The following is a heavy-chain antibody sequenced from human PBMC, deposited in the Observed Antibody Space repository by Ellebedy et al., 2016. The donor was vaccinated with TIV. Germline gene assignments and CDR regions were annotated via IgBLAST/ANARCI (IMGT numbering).Heavy chain of an antibody. Sequence: PGGSLRLSCAASRFTFNNAWMNWVRQAPGKGLEWVGRIKSKTDGETTDYAAPVKGRFTISRDNSKNTLYLQMNSLRAEDTAVYYCAKGCGGSCYWEAYWGQGTLVTVSS. J-gene: IGHJ4*02. V-gene: IGHV3-15*07. D-gene: IGHD2-15*01. CDR2: IKSKTDGETT. CDR3: AKGCGGSCYWEAY. CDR1: RFTFNNAW.